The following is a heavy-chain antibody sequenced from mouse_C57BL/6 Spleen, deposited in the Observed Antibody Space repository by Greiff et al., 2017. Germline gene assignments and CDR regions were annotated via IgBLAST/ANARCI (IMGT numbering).Heavy chain of an antibody. Sequence: VQLQQSGPVLVKPGASVKMSCKASGYTFTDYYMNWVKQSHGKSLEWIGVINPYNGGTSYNQKFKGKATLTVDKSSSTAYMELNILTSEDSAVYYCANYSASPYYFDYWGQGTTLTVSS. CDR1: GYTFTDYY. CDR3: ANYSASPYYFDY. V-gene: IGHV1-19*01. J-gene: IGHJ2*01. CDR2: INPYNGGT. D-gene: IGHD1-1*01.